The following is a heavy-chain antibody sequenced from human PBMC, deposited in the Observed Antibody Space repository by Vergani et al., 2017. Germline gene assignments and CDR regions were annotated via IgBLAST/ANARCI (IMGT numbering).Heavy chain of an antibody. D-gene: IGHD2-8*01. Sequence: QVQLVPSGAEVKKPGASVKVSCKASGYTFTSVDINWVRQATGQGLEWMGWMNPISGNTGYAQNLQGRLTITRDTSVNTAYMELSSLTSEDMAVYYCVRARRTCTYDHCPRYYYDLWGQGTLVTVSS. CDR3: VRARRTCTYDHCPRYYYDL. CDR2: MNPISGNT. CDR1: GYTFTSVD. J-gene: IGHJ4*02. V-gene: IGHV1-8*03.